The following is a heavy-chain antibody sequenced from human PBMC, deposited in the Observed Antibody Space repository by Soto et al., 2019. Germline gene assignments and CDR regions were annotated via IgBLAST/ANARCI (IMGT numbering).Heavy chain of an antibody. CDR1: GVTFSSYA. J-gene: IGHJ4*02. V-gene: IGHV1-69*13. CDR2: IIPIFGTA. CDR3: ARAGEFRMTTEYYFDY. Sequence: SVKVPCKASGVTFSSYAISWVRQAPGQGLEWMGGIIPIFGTANYAQKFQGRVTITADESTSTAYMELSSLRSEDTAVYYCARAGEFRMTTEYYFDYWGQGTLVTVSS. D-gene: IGHD4-17*01.